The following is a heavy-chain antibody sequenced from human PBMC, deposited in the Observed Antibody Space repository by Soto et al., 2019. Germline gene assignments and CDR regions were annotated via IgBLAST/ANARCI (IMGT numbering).Heavy chain of an antibody. CDR3: SRDRSPPRYSCGYEFYCYGNMDV. CDR1: GYTFTSYG. Sequence: QVQLVQSGAEVKKPGASVKVSCKASGYTFTSYGISWVRQAPGQGLEWMGWISAYNGNTNYAQKLQGRVTMTTDTSTFTTYLYRRSLRSEDTAVYYCSRDRSPPRYSCGYEFYCYGNMDVWGKGMTVTVSS. CDR2: ISAYNGNT. D-gene: IGHD5-18*01. J-gene: IGHJ6*03. V-gene: IGHV1-18*01.